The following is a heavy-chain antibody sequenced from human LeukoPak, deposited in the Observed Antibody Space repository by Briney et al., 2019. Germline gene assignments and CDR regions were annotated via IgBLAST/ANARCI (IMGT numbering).Heavy chain of an antibody. CDR1: GGSISSSSYY. D-gene: IGHD4-23*01. J-gene: IGHJ4*02. V-gene: IGHV4-39*01. Sequence: PSETLSLTCTVSGGSISSSSYYWGWIRQPPGKGLEWIGSIYYSGSTYYNPSLKSRVTISVDTSKNQFSLKLSSVTAADTAVYYCGATVVTFYFDYWGQGTLVTVSS. CDR3: GATVVTFYFDY. CDR2: IYYSGST.